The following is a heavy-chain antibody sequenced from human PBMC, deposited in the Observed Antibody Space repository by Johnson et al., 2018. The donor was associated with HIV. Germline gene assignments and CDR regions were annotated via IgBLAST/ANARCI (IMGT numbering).Heavy chain of an antibody. V-gene: IGHV3-74*02. CDR3: ARGGNNHAFDI. D-gene: IGHD5-24*01. J-gene: IGHJ3*02. Sequence: VQLVESGGGLVQPGGSLRLSCVVSGFTFSSYWMHWVRQAPGKGLVFVSRINNDGSATTYADSVKGRFTISRDNAKSTLFLQMNSLRAEDTAVYYCARGGNNHAFDIWGQGTMVTVSS. CDR2: INNDGSAT. CDR1: GFTFSSYW.